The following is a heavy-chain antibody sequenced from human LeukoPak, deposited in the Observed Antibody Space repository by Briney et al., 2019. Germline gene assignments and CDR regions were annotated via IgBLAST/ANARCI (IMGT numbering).Heavy chain of an antibody. CDR1: GFTFSSYA. V-gene: IGHV3-30-3*01. D-gene: IGHD3-9*01. CDR2: ISYDGSNK. Sequence: GGSLRLSCAASGFTFSSYAMHWVRQAPGKGLELVAVISYDGSNKYYADSVKGRFTISRDNSKNTLYLQMNSLRAEDTAVYYCARVQNPYYDILTGRSAFDIWGQGTMVTVSS. J-gene: IGHJ3*02. CDR3: ARVQNPYYDILTGRSAFDI.